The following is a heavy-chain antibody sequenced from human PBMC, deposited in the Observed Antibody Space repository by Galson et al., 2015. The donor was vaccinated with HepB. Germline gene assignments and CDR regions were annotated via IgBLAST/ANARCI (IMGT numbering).Heavy chain of an antibody. V-gene: IGHV3-64*02. CDR2: ISTNGGST. D-gene: IGHD6-19*01. CDR3: ARYDSGQEAFDL. J-gene: IGHJ3*01. CDR1: GFTFSSYP. Sequence: SLRLSCAASGFTFSSYPMHWVRQAPGKGLEFVSVISTNGGSTYYADSVKGRFTISRDNSKNTLYLQMGGLRVDDMGIYYCARYDSGQEAFDLWGQGTMVTVSS.